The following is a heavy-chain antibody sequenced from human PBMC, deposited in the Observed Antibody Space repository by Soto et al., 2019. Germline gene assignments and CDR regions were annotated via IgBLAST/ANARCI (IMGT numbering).Heavy chain of an antibody. D-gene: IGHD6-6*01. J-gene: IGHJ4*02. CDR3: ARGHGRSIAAL. Sequence: QVQLQESGPGLVKPSQTLSLTCTVSGGSISSGGYYWSWIRQHPGKGLEWIGYIYYSGSTYYNPSLKGRLTISVGPSKNPVPLKLGSGTAADTAVYYCARGHGRSIAALWGQGTLVTVSS. CDR2: IYYSGST. V-gene: IGHV4-31*03. CDR1: GGSISSGGYY.